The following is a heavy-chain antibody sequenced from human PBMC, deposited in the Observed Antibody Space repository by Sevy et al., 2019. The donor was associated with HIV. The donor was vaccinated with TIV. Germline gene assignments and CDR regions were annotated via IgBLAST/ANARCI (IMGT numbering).Heavy chain of an antibody. Sequence: ASVKVSCKASGGTFSSYAISWVRQAPGQGLEWMGRIIPIFGTANYAQKFQGRVTITADESTSTAYMELSSLRSEDTAVYYCARVRILDPGSGSYFWFDPWGQGTLVTVSS. J-gene: IGHJ5*02. CDR2: IIPIFGTA. CDR3: ARVRILDPGSGSYFWFDP. D-gene: IGHD3-10*01. CDR1: GGTFSSYA. V-gene: IGHV1-69*13.